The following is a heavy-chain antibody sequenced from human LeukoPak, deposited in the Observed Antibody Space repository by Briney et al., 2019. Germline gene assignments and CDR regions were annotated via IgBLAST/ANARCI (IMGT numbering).Heavy chain of an antibody. D-gene: IGHD3-9*01. V-gene: IGHV4-39*07. Sequence: SETLSLTCTVSGGSISSSSYYWGWIRQPPGKGLEWIGSIYYSGSTYYNPSLKSRVTMSVDTSKNQFSLRLTSVTAADTAVYYCARSILTGFRGIQGGYDFWGQGTLVTVSS. CDR3: ARSILTGFRGIQGGYDF. J-gene: IGHJ4*02. CDR2: IYYSGST. CDR1: GGSISSSSYY.